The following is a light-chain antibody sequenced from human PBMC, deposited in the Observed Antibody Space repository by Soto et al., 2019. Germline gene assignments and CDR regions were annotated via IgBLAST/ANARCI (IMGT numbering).Light chain of an antibody. J-gene: IGLJ2*01. Sequence: QSALTQPASVSGSPGQSITISCTGTSSDVGGYNYVSWYQQHPGKAPKLLIYEVSNRPSGVSNRFAGSKSGSTASLTISGLQAEDEADYYCSSYTGSNTVIFGGGTKLTLL. V-gene: IGLV2-14*01. CDR1: SSDVGGYNY. CDR3: SSYTGSNTVI. CDR2: EVS.